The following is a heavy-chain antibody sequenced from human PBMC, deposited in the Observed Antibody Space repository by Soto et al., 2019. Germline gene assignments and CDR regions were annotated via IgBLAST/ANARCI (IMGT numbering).Heavy chain of an antibody. Sequence: SETLSLTCTVYGGSFSGYYWSWIRQPLGKGLEWIGEINHSGSTNYNPSLKSRVTISVDTSKNQFSLKLSSVTAADTAVYYCARVVGYYDSSGRGDWFDPWGQGTLVTVSS. CDR3: ARVVGYYDSSGRGDWFDP. J-gene: IGHJ5*02. D-gene: IGHD3-22*01. CDR1: GGSFSGYY. CDR2: INHSGST. V-gene: IGHV4-34*01.